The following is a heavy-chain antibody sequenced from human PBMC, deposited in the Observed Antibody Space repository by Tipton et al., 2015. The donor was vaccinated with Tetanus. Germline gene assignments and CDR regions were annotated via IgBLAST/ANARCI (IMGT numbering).Heavy chain of an antibody. CDR2: IYYSGST. D-gene: IGHD1-26*01. V-gene: IGHV4-31*03. Sequence: TLSLTCTVSGGSISSGGYYWSWIRQHPGKGLEWIGDIYYSGSTYYNPSLKSRFTISVDTSKNQFSLKLNSGTAADTAVYYCARDQARGARGWNFFDYWGQGTLVTVSS. CDR3: ARDQARGARGWNFFDY. J-gene: IGHJ4*02. CDR1: GGSISSGGYY.